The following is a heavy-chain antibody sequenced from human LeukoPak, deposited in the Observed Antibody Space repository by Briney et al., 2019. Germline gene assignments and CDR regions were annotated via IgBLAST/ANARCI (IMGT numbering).Heavy chain of an antibody. CDR1: GFTFSSYS. J-gene: IGHJ3*02. Sequence: GGSLRLSCAASGFTFSSYSMNWVRQAPGKGLEWVSSISSSNSYIYYADSVKGRFTTSRDNAKNSLYLQMNSLRAEDTAVYYCARDCSSTSCPTGDAFDIWGQGTMVTVSS. V-gene: IGHV3-21*01. CDR3: ARDCSSTSCPTGDAFDI. D-gene: IGHD2-2*01. CDR2: ISSSNSYI.